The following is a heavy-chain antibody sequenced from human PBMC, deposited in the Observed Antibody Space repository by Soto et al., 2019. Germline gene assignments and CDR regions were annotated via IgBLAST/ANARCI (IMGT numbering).Heavy chain of an antibody. J-gene: IGHJ5*02. D-gene: IGHD3-10*01. Sequence: GGSLRLSCAASGFTFNSYAMSWVRQAPGKGLEWASAISASGDSTYYADAVKGRFTISRDNSKNTLYLEMNSLRAEDTALYYCATTPLKILPGIFWLDPCGQGTLVTVSS. CDR2: ISASGDST. V-gene: IGHV3-23*01. CDR3: ATTPLKILPGIFWLDP. CDR1: GFTFNSYA.